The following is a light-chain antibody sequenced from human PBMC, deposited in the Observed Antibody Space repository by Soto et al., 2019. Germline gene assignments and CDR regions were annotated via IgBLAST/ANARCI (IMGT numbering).Light chain of an antibody. CDR1: SSDIGAFTF. CDR3: SSYTSSSPHF. CDR2: DVN. Sequence: QSALTQPASVSGSPGQSITISCTGTSSDIGAFTFVSWYQQHPGKVPKLMIFDVNRRPSGVSDRFSGSKSGNTASLTISGLQAEDEGVYYCSSYTSSSPHFFGSGTKVTVL. J-gene: IGLJ1*01. V-gene: IGLV2-14*03.